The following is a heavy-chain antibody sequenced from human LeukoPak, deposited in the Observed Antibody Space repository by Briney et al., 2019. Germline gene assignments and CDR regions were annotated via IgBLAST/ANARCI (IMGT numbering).Heavy chain of an antibody. Sequence: GESLKISCKGFGYSFTSYWIGWVRQMPGKGLEWMGIIYPGDSDTRYSPSFQGQVTISADKSISTAYLQWSSLKASDTAMYYCARRKNDYGGNSGWFDPWGQGTLVTVSS. J-gene: IGHJ5*02. CDR2: IYPGDSDT. V-gene: IGHV5-51*01. CDR3: ARRKNDYGGNSGWFDP. D-gene: IGHD4-23*01. CDR1: GYSFTSYW.